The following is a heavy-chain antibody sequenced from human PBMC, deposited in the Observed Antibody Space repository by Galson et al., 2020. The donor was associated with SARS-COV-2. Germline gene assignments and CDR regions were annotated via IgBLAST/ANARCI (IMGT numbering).Heavy chain of an antibody. Sequence: GGSLRLSCTASGFTFSNFWMHWVRQAPGKGLEWVSRINSEGNSTSYADSVKGRFTISRDNAKNTLFLQMNRLRAEDTAVYYCTATRAYWGQGTLVTVSS. J-gene: IGHJ4*02. CDR3: TATRAY. CDR1: GFTFSNFW. CDR2: INSEGNST. D-gene: IGHD1-26*01. V-gene: IGHV3-74*01.